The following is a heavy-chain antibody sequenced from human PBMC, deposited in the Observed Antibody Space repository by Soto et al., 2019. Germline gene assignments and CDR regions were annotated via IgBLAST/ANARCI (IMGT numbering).Heavy chain of an antibody. CDR3: ARDLKQGTWRSSGYPYYYYYGMDV. J-gene: IGHJ6*02. CDR2: ISSSSSTI. D-gene: IGHD3-22*01. V-gene: IGHV3-48*02. CDR1: GFTFSSYS. Sequence: PGGSLRLSCAASGFTFSSYSMNWVRQAPGKGLEWVSYISSSSSTIYYADSVKGRFTISRDNAKNSLYLQMNSLRDEDTAVYYCARDLKQGTWRSSGYPYYYYYGMDVWGQGTTVTVSS.